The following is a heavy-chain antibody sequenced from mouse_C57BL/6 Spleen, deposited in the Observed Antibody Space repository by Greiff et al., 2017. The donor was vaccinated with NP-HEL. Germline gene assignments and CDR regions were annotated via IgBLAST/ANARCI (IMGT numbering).Heavy chain of an antibody. CDR3: AKGGDYYGSSLWFAY. CDR1: GFTFSDYG. D-gene: IGHD1-1*01. CDR2: ISSGSSTI. Sequence: EVMLVESGGGLVKPGGSLKLSCAASGFTFSDYGMHWVRQAPEKGLEWVAYISSGSSTIYYADTVKGRFTISRDNAKNTLFLQMTSLRSEDTAMYYCAKGGDYYGSSLWFAYWGQGTLVTVSA. V-gene: IGHV5-17*01. J-gene: IGHJ3*01.